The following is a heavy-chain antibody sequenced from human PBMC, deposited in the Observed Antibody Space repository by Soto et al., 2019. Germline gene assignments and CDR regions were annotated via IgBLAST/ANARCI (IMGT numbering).Heavy chain of an antibody. Sequence: PSETLSLTCTVYGDSVDSNNVYWGWVRQPKGRGLEFIGNVYYSGNTTYNPSLKSRVTISVDTSKNQFSLELSSVTAADTAVYYCARGRDILTGPTFDYWGQGTLVTVSS. CDR1: GDSVDSNNVY. CDR3: ARGRDILTGPTFDY. CDR2: VYYSGNT. V-gene: IGHV4-39*07. J-gene: IGHJ4*02. D-gene: IGHD3-9*01.